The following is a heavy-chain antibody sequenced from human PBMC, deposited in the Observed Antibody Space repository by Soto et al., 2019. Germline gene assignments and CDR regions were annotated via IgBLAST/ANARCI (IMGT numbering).Heavy chain of an antibody. V-gene: IGHV3-23*01. D-gene: IGHD3-10*01. Sequence: EVQLLESGGGLVQPGGSLRLSCAASGFTFSSYAMSWVRQAPGKGLEWVSAISGSGGSTYYADSVKGRFTISRDNSKNTLYLQMNSLRAEDTAVYYCAKVKYYGSGRYLEYYYYGMDVWGQGTTVTVSS. CDR2: ISGSGGST. CDR1: GFTFSSYA. CDR3: AKVKYYGSGRYLEYYYYGMDV. J-gene: IGHJ6*02.